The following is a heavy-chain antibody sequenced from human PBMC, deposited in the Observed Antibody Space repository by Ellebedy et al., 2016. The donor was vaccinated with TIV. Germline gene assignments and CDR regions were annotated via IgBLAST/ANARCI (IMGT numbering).Heavy chain of an antibody. V-gene: IGHV3-23*01. D-gene: IGHD6-13*01. J-gene: IGHJ4*02. CDR1: GFTFSIYA. CDR3: ARTGLYSPFDY. CDR2: VSGSGNST. Sequence: PGGSLRLSCAASGFTFSIYAMTWVRQAPGKGLEWVSTVSGSGNSTYYADSMKGRFTISRDNSKNTLYLQMNSLRAEDPAVYYCARTGLYSPFDYWGQGTLVTVSS.